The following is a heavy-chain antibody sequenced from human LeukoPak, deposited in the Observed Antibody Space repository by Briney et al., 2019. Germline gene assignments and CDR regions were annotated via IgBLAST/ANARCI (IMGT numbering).Heavy chain of an antibody. CDR1: GVSISSYY. V-gene: IGHV4-59*01. CDR3: ARGLITQWLAPDAFDI. CDR2: IYYSGST. Sequence: PSETLSLTCTVSGVSISSYYWSWIRQPPGKGLEWIGYIYYSGSTNYNPSLKSRVTISVDTSKNQFSLKLSSVTAADTAVYYCARGLITQWLAPDAFDIWGQGTMVTVSS. J-gene: IGHJ3*02. D-gene: IGHD6-19*01.